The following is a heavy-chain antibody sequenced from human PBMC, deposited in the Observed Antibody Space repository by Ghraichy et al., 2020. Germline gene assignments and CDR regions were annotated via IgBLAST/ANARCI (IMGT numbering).Heavy chain of an antibody. V-gene: IGHV4-34*01. Sequence: GSLRLSCAVYGGSFSGYYWSWIRQPPGKGLEWIGEINHSGSTNYNPSLKSRVTISVDTSKNQFSLKLSSVTAADTAVYYCARGGALLWFGEFDPWGQGTLVTVSS. D-gene: IGHD3-10*01. CDR1: GGSFSGYY. CDR2: INHSGST. CDR3: ARGGALLWFGEFDP. J-gene: IGHJ5*02.